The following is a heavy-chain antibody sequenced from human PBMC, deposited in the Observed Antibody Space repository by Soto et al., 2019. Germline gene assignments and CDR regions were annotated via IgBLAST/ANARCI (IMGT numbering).Heavy chain of an antibody. CDR1: GGSISSGGDY. J-gene: IGHJ5*02. CDR2: IYYSGST. D-gene: IGHD3-3*01. CDR3: ARAGFLEGFDL. Sequence: PSESLSLTCTVSGGSISSGGDYWSWIRQHPGKGLEWIGYIYYSGSTYYNPSLKSRVTISVDTSKNQFSLKLSSVTAADTAVYYCARAGFLEGFDLWGQGTLVTVSS. V-gene: IGHV4-31*03.